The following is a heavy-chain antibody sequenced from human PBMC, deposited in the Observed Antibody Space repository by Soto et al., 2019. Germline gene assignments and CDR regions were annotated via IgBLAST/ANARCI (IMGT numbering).Heavy chain of an antibody. J-gene: IGHJ6*02. Sequence: QVQLVESGGGVVQPGRSLRLSCAASGFTFSSYGMHWVRQAPGKGLEWVAFTSHDGSNKYYADSVKGRFTISSDNSKNTLYLQLNSLRAEDTVVYYCAKDVRWGSHTVTTSYGMDVCGQGTTVTVSS. V-gene: IGHV3-30*18. CDR2: TSHDGSNK. CDR3: AKDVRWGSHTVTTSYGMDV. CDR1: GFTFSSYG. D-gene: IGHD4-17*01.